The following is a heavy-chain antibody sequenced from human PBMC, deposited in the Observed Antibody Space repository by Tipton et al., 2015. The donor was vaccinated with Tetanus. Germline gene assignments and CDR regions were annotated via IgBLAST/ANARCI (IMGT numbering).Heavy chain of an antibody. V-gene: IGHV5-51*01. CDR1: GYRFTSYW. D-gene: IGHD4-17*01. CDR3: ARHDFGDSPFDY. CDR2: IYPGDSDT. Sequence: VQLVQSGAEVKKPGESLKISCKGSGYRFTSYWIGWVRQMHGKGLEWMGTIYPGDSDTRNSPSFQGQVTISAGKSISTACLQCSSLKASDTAMYYCARHDFGDSPFDYCGQGSLVVVSS. J-gene: IGHJ4*02.